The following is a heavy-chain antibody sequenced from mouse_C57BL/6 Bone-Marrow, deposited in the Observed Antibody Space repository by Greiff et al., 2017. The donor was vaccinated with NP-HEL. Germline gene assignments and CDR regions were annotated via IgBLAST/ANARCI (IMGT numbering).Heavy chain of an antibody. J-gene: IGHJ2*01. CDR2: ISSGGGST. CDR3: ARRYDYFDY. CDR1: GFAFSSYD. D-gene: IGHD2-12*01. Sequence: DVKLVESGGGLVKPGGSLKLSCAASGFAFSSYDMSWVRQTPEKRLEWVAYISSGGGSTYYPDTVKGRFTISRDNAKNTLYLQMSSLKSEDTAMYYCARRYDYFDYWGQGTTLTVSS. V-gene: IGHV5-12-1*01.